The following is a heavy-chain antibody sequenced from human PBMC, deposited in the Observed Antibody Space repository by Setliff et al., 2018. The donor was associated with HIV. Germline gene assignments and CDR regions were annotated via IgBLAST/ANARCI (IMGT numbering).Heavy chain of an antibody. CDR1: GDSVSSASYY. CDR2: IYYSGTT. J-gene: IGHJ4*02. D-gene: IGHD2-21*01. CDR3: AQMSISASVYFDY. Sequence: LSLTCTVSGDSVSSASYYWSWIRQPPGKGLEWIGYIYYSGTTKYNPSLKSRVTISVDTSKNQFSLKLKSVTAADTAVYFCAQMSISASVYFDYWGQGTLVTVSS. V-gene: IGHV4-61*01.